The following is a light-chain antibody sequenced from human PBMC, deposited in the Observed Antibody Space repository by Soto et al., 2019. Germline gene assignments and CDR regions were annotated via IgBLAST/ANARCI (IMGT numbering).Light chain of an antibody. CDR3: QQYGSSPPLT. CDR1: QSVSSSY. Sequence: EIVLTQSPGTLSLSPGERATLSCRASQSVSSSYLAWYQQKPGQAPRLLIYGASSRATGIPDRFSGSGSGTDFPLTISRLEPEDFAVYYCQQYGSSPPLTFGQGPKVEIK. J-gene: IGKJ1*01. V-gene: IGKV3-20*01. CDR2: GAS.